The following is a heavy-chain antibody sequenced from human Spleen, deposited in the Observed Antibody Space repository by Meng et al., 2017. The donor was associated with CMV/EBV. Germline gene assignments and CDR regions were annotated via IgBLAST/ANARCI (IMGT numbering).Heavy chain of an antibody. V-gene: IGHV4-34*01. CDR2: INHRGST. Sequence: SETLSLTCAVYGGTFTDYYWSWIRQPPERGLEWLGEINHRGSTYYNLSLKSRVTMSVDRSTTQISLRLRSVTAADTAVYYCVRVSGDSSGSRFPPYYYGMDVWGQGTTVTVFS. CDR3: VRVSGDSSGSRFPPYYYGMDV. CDR1: GGTFTDYY. J-gene: IGHJ6*02. D-gene: IGHD3-22*01.